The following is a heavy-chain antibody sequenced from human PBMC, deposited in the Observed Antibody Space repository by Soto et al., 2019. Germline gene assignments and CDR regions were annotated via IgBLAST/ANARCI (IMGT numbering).Heavy chain of an antibody. V-gene: IGHV4-38-2*01. CDR1: GYSISSGYY. D-gene: IGHD2-2*01. Sequence: SETLSLTCAVSGYSISSGYYWGWIRQPPGKGLEWIGSIYHSGSTYYNPSLKSRVTISVDTSKNQFSLKLSSVTAADTAVYYCARNRSEVPAAISWFDPWGQGNLVTVAS. CDR2: IYHSGST. J-gene: IGHJ5*02. CDR3: ARNRSEVPAAISWFDP.